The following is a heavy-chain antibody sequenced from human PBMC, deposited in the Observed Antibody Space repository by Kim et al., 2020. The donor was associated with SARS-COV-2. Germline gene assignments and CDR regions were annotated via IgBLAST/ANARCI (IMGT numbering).Heavy chain of an antibody. D-gene: IGHD3-3*01. CDR3: AREGITIFGVVIAYYGMDV. V-gene: IGHV3-30-3*01. CDR1: GFTFSSYA. Sequence: GGSLRLSCAASGFTFSSYAMHWVRQAPGKGLEWVAVISYDGSNKYYADSVKGRFTISRDNSKNTLYLQMNSLRAEDTAVYYCAREGITIFGVVIAYYGMDVWGQGTTVTVSS. CDR2: ISYDGSNK. J-gene: IGHJ6*02.